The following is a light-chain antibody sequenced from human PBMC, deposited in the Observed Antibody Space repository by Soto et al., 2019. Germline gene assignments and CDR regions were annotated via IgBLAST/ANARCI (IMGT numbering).Light chain of an antibody. Sequence: EIVMTQSPVTLSVSPGGRATLSCRASQSVGSNLAWYQQQPGQAPRLLIYGASTRATDIPVRFSGSGSGTEFTLTVSSLQSEDFAVYYCQQYNDWPLTFGSGTKVD. J-gene: IGKJ3*01. V-gene: IGKV3-15*01. CDR1: QSVGSN. CDR2: GAS. CDR3: QQYNDWPLT.